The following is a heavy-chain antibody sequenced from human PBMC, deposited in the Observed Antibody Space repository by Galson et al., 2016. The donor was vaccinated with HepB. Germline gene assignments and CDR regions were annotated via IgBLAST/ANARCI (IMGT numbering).Heavy chain of an antibody. CDR2: IFHNGET. V-gene: IGHV4/OR15-8*02. CDR3: ARAVTYYVDY. J-gene: IGHJ4*02. D-gene: IGHD3-16*01. Sequence: SETLSLTCVVSGASISSNWWTWVRQAPGKGLEWIGEIFHNGETYYNPSVESRVTISIDTSKNLFPLELRSLAAADTAGDYCARAVTYYVDYWGQGTLVT. CDR1: GASISSNW.